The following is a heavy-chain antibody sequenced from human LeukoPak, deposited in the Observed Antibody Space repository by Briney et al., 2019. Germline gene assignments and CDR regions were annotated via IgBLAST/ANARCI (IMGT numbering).Heavy chain of an antibody. CDR1: GFTFSSYA. CDR3: AKGSNSGITMVRGVIKSYFDY. D-gene: IGHD3-10*01. Sequence: GGSLRLSCAASGFTFSSYAMSWVRQAPGKGLEWVSAISGSGGSTYYADSVKGRFTISRDNSKNTLYLQMNSLRAEDTAVYYCAKGSNSGITMVRGVIKSYFDYWGQGTLVTISS. J-gene: IGHJ4*02. CDR2: ISGSGGST. V-gene: IGHV3-23*01.